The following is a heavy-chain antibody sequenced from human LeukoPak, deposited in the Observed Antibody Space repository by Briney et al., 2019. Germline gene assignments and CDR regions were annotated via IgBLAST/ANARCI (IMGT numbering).Heavy chain of an antibody. J-gene: IGHJ5*02. CDR1: GYTFTGYY. CDR2: INPNSGGT. V-gene: IGHV1-2*02. Sequence: ASVKVSCKASGYTFTGYYMHWVRQAPGQGLEWMGWINPNSGGTNYAQKFQGRVTMTRDTSISTAYMELSRLRSDDTAAYYCARASSGSYRGKLNWFDPWGQGTLVTVSS. CDR3: ARASSGSYRGKLNWFDP. D-gene: IGHD1-26*01.